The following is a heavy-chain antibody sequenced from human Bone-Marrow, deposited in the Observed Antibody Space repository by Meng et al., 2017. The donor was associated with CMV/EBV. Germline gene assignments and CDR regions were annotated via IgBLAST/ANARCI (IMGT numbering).Heavy chain of an antibody. CDR1: YPFTSYG. J-gene: IGHJ5*02. CDR3: ARVFCSSTSCAGRFDP. D-gene: IGHD2-2*01. CDR2: ISAYNGNT. V-gene: IGHV1-18*01. Sequence: YPFTSYGISWVRQAPGQGLEWMGWISAYNGNTNYAQKLQGRVTMTTDTSTSTAYMELRSLRSDDTAVYYCARVFCSSTSCAGRFDPWGQGTLVTVSS.